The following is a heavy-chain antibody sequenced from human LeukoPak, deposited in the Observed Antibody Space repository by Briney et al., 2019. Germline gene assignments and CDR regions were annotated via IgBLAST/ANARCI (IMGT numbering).Heavy chain of an antibody. CDR3: ARLRREGYSGYYYFDY. D-gene: IGHD5-12*01. J-gene: IGHJ4*02. CDR1: GYSFTSYW. CDR2: IYPGDSDT. V-gene: IGHV5-51*01. Sequence: GESLNISCNGSGYSFTSYWIGWVRHMPGKGLEWMGIIYPGDSDTRYSPSFQGHVTISADNSISTAYLQWSSLKASDTAMYYCARLRREGYSGYYYFDYWGQGTLVTVSS.